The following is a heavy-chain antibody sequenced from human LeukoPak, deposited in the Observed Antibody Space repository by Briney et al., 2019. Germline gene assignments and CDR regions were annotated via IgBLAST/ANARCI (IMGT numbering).Heavy chain of an antibody. CDR3: ARLFCGGDCFSVDYFYNYGTDV. Sequence: GWSLKPSCVASGLTFDDYAMRWSRQAPEKGLEWVSGMKWYGGSTVYADSVKGRFTISRDNAKNSLFIQMNSLRAEDSALYYCARLFCGGDCFSVDYFYNYGTDVWGQGTKVTVSS. CDR2: MKWYGGST. CDR1: GLTFDDYA. J-gene: IGHJ6*02. V-gene: IGHV3-20*04. D-gene: IGHD2-21*02.